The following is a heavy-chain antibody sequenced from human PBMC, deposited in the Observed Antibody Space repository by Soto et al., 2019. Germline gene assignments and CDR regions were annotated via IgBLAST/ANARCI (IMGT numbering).Heavy chain of an antibody. CDR2: IIPILGIT. Sequence: SVEVSCKASGGTFSNYTISWVRQAPGQRLEWMGRIIPILGITNDAQKFQGRVKITADKSTSTAYMELSSLRSEDTAVYYCVSYSAFYDILTGYSTRFDPWGQGTLVTVSS. CDR1: GGTFSNYT. CDR3: VSYSAFYDILTGYSTRFDP. V-gene: IGHV1-69*02. J-gene: IGHJ5*02. D-gene: IGHD3-9*01.